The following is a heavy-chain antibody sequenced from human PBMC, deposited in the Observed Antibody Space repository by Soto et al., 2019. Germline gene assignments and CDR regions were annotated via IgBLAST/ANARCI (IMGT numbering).Heavy chain of an antibody. CDR1: GFSLSTSGVG. CDR3: AHSPITIFGVDFDY. CDR2: IYWDDDK. Sequence: QITLKESGPTLVKPTQTLTLTCTFSGFSLSTSGVGVGWIRQPPGKALEWLALIYWDDDKRYSPSLKSRLTITKDPSKNQVVLTMTNMDPVDTATYYCAHSPITIFGVDFDYWGQGTLVTVSS. D-gene: IGHD3-3*01. V-gene: IGHV2-5*02. J-gene: IGHJ4*02.